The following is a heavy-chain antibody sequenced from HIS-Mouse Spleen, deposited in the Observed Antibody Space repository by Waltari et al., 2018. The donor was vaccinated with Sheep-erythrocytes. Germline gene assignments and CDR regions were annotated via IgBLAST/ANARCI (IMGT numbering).Heavy chain of an antibody. CDR2: ISSRSSYI. V-gene: IGHV3-21*01. D-gene: IGHD1-1*01. J-gene: IGHJ3*02. CDR3: ARDTGTDAFDI. Sequence: EVQLVESGGGLVKPGGSLSLSCAASGFTFSSYSMNWVRQAPGKGLEWVSSISSRSSYIYYADSVKGRFTISRDNAKNSLYLQMNSLRAEDTAVYYCARDTGTDAFDIWGQGTMVTVSS. CDR1: GFTFSSYS.